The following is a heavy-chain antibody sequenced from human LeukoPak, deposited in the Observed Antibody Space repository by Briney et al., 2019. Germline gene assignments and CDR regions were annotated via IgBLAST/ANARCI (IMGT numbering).Heavy chain of an antibody. V-gene: IGHV1-2*06. D-gene: IGHD1-1*01. CDR3: ARGWILDAFDI. CDR1: GYTFTGYY. J-gene: IGHJ3*02. CDR2: INPNSGNT. Sequence: ASVKVSCKASGYTFTGYYMHWVRQAPGQGLEWMGRINPNSGNTNYAQKLQGRVTMTTDTSTSTAYMELRSLRSDDTAVYYCARGWILDAFDIWGQGTMVTVSS.